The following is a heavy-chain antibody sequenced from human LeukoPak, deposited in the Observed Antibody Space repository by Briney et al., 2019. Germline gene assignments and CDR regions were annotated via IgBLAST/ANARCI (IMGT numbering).Heavy chain of an antibody. Sequence: GGSLRLSCAASGFTFSSYSMNWVRQAPGKGLEWVSSISSSSSYIYYADSVKGRFTISRDNAKNSLYLQMNSLRAEDTAFYYCAKAELGVDTFFDYWGQGTLATVSS. V-gene: IGHV3-21*04. CDR3: AKAELGVDTFFDY. CDR2: ISSSSSYI. J-gene: IGHJ4*02. D-gene: IGHD3-3*01. CDR1: GFTFSSYS.